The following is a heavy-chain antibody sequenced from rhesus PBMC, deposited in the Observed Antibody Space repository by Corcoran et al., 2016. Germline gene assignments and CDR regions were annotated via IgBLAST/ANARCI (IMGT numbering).Heavy chain of an antibody. Sequence: QVQLQESGPGVVKPSETLSLTCAVSGYSISSGYDWSWIRQPPGKGLEWIGYIYGSSGSTNYNPSLKNRVTMSKDTSKNQFYLKLSSVTAADTAVYYCARGLSWNYRLDYWGQGVLVTVSS. J-gene: IGHJ4*01. CDR1: GYSISSGYD. V-gene: IGHV4-76*01. D-gene: IGHD1-1*01. CDR3: ARGLSWNYRLDY. CDR2: IYGSSGST.